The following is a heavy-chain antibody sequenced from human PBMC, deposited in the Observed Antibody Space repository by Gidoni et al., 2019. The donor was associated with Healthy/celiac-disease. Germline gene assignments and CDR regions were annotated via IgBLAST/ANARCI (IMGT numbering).Heavy chain of an antibody. V-gene: IGHV4-34*01. Sequence: QVQLQQWGAGLLKPSETLSLTCAVYGGSFSGYYWSWLRQPPGKGLEWIGEINHCGSTNYNPSLKSRVTISVDTSKNQFSLKLSSVTAADTAVYYCARTATIVAAAGKNWFDPWGQGTLVTVSS. CDR2: INHCGST. CDR1: GGSFSGYY. D-gene: IGHD6-13*01. CDR3: ARTATIVAAAGKNWFDP. J-gene: IGHJ5*02.